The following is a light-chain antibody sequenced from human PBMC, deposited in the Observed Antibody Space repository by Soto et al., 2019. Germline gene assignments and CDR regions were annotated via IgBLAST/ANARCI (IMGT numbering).Light chain of an antibody. CDR1: SSNIGNNY. Sequence: QSVLTQPPSVSAAPGQKVTISCSGSSSNIGNNYVSWYQQLPGTAPKLLIYENNKRPSGIPDRFSGSKSGTSATLGITGLQTGDEADYYCGTWDSSLYVFGTGTQLTVL. CDR2: ENN. J-gene: IGLJ1*01. V-gene: IGLV1-51*02. CDR3: GTWDSSLYV.